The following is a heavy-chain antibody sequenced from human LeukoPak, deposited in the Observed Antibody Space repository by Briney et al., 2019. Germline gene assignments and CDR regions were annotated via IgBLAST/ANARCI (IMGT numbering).Heavy chain of an antibody. V-gene: IGHV1-46*01. CDR2: INPSGGST. D-gene: IGHD6-13*01. CDR3: ARSRIAAAGSYNWFDP. CDR1: GYTFTGYY. Sequence: ASVKVSCKASGYTFTGYYMHWVRQAPGQGLEWMGIINPSGGSTSYAQKFQGRVTMTRDTSTSTVYMELSSLRSEDTAVYYCARSRIAAAGSYNWFDPWGQGTLVTVSS. J-gene: IGHJ5*02.